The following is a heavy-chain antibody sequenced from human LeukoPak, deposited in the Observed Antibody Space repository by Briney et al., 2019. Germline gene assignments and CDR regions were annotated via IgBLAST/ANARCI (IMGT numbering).Heavy chain of an antibody. CDR3: AREGLTSVIGLDS. Sequence: PVRTLSLSCATSGFAFSYYSMNWVRQAPGHGLEWVSSYNGSSNYIYYGDSVKGRFTISTDSDKNALYLQMISLTDEDTDIYYCAREGLTSVIGLDSWGQGTLVTVSS. J-gene: IGHJ5*01. D-gene: IGHD5/OR15-5a*01. CDR2: YNGSSNYI. V-gene: IGHV3-21*01. CDR1: GFAFSYYS.